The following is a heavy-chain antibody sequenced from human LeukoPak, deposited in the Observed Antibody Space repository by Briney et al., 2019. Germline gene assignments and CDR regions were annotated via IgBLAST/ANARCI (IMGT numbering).Heavy chain of an antibody. CDR2: IYYSGST. D-gene: IGHD5-12*01. Sequence: SETLSLTCAVYGGSFSGYYWSWIRQPPGKGLEWIGSIYYSGSTYYNPSLKSRVTISVDTSKNQFSLKLSSVTAADTAVYYCARVVDMYDAFDIWGQGTMVTVSS. CDR3: ARVVDMYDAFDI. V-gene: IGHV4-34*01. CDR1: GGSFSGYY. J-gene: IGHJ3*02.